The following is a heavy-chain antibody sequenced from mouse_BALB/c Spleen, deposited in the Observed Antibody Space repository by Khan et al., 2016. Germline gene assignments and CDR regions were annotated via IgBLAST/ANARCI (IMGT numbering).Heavy chain of an antibody. CDR3: ARGDGNNAY. J-gene: IGHJ3*01. Sequence: QVQLQQSGAELARPGASVKMSCKASGYTFTTYTMQWVKQRPGQGLEWIGYINPSSNYSNYNQKFKDKSTLTADKSSSTAYMQLSSLTSEDSAVYYCARGDGNNAYWGHGTLVTVSA. CDR2: INPSSNYS. D-gene: IGHD2-1*01. CDR1: GYTFTTYT. V-gene: IGHV1-4*01.